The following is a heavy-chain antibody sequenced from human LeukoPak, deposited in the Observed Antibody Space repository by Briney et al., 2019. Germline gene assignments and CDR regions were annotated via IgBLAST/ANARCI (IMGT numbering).Heavy chain of an antibody. Sequence: ASVTLSFTFSAHTLTSLPMHWVRHAPAKGLEWKGSFDLHDDETIYARNFLGRVTMTEDTSTNTAFMELTDLRSEDTAVYYCAAFDDSWSGYFSSSPYSYYVDVWGGGTTVTVS. J-gene: IGHJ6*03. CDR2: FDLHDDET. D-gene: IGHD3-3*01. V-gene: IGHV1-24*01. CDR1: AHTLTSLP. CDR3: AAFDDSWSGYFSSSPYSYYVDV.